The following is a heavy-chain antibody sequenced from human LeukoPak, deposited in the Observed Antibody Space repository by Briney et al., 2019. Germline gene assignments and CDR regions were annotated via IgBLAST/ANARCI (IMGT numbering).Heavy chain of an antibody. Sequence: GGSLRLSCAASRFTFSSYGMHWVRQAPGKGLEWVAFIRYDGSNKYYADSVKGRFTISRDNSKNTLYLQMNSLRAEDTAVYYCAKGPITMVRGVIDYWGQGTLVTVSS. V-gene: IGHV3-30*02. D-gene: IGHD3-10*01. J-gene: IGHJ4*02. CDR1: RFTFSSYG. CDR3: AKGPITMVRGVIDY. CDR2: IRYDGSNK.